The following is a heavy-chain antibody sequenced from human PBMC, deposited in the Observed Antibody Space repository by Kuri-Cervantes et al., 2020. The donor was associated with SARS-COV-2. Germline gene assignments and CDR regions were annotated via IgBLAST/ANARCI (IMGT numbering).Heavy chain of an antibody. Sequence: LETLSLTCTVSGGSISSYYWSWIRQPPGKGLEWIGYIYYSGSTNYNPSLKSRVTISVDTSKNQFSLKLSSVTAADTAVYYCARGWDYGSGSYYPRGDYGMDVWGQGTTVTVSS. CDR2: IYYSGST. CDR1: GGSISSYY. V-gene: IGHV4-59*01. J-gene: IGHJ6*02. CDR3: ARGWDYGSGSYYPRGDYGMDV. D-gene: IGHD3-10*01.